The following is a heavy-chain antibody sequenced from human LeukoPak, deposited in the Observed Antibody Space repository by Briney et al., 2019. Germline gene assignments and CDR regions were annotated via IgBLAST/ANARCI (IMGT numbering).Heavy chain of an antibody. V-gene: IGHV4-59*12. J-gene: IGHJ4*02. Sequence: SETLSLTCTVSGGSISSYYWSWIRQPPGKGLEWIGYIYSSGTTRYNSSFKRRVTISVDTSKNQISLKLTSVTAADTAVYYCARDSSIWYRGAFDYWGQGTLVTVSS. CDR2: IYSSGTT. CDR1: GGSISSYY. CDR3: ARDSSIWYRGAFDY. D-gene: IGHD6-13*01.